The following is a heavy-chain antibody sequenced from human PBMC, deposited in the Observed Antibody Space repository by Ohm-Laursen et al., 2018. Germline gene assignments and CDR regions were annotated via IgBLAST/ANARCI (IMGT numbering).Heavy chain of an antibody. CDR1: GFTFSDYY. V-gene: IGHV3-11*01. D-gene: IGHD4-23*01. CDR2: ISSSGSTI. Sequence: SLRLSCAASGFTFSDYYMSWIRQAPGKGLEWVSYISSSGSTIYYADSVKGRFTISRDNAKNSLYLQMNSLRAEDTAVYYCTRGRTTVVTPVHWGQGTLVTVSS. CDR3: TRGRTTVVTPVH. J-gene: IGHJ4*02.